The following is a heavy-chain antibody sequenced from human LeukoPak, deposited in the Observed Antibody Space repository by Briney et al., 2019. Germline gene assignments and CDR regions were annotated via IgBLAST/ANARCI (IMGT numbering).Heavy chain of an antibody. V-gene: IGHV1-46*01. J-gene: IGHJ3*02. Sequence: ASVKVSCKASGYTFTSYYMHWVRQAPGQGLEWMGIINPSGGSTSYAQKFQGRVTITADESTSTAYMELSSLRSEDTAVYYCARPYSSSSLTPAFDIWGQGTMVTVSS. D-gene: IGHD6-6*01. CDR1: GYTFTSYY. CDR3: ARPYSSSSLTPAFDI. CDR2: INPSGGST.